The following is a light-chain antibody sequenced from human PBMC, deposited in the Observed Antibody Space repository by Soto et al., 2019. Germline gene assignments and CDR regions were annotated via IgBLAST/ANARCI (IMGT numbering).Light chain of an antibody. CDR3: QQFNSYPWT. CDR2: DAS. CDR1: QGISSA. J-gene: IGKJ1*01. V-gene: IGKV1-13*02. Sequence: AIQLTQSPSSLSASVGDRDTITCRASQGISSALAWYQQKPGKAPKLLIYDASSLESGVPSRFSGSGSGTDFTLTISSLQPEDFATYYCQQFNSYPWTFGQGTKVEIK.